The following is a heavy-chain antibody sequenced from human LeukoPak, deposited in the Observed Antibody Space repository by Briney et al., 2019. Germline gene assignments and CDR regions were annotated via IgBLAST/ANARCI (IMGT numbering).Heavy chain of an antibody. D-gene: IGHD3-22*01. Sequence: ASVKVSCKASGYTFTSYGISWVRQAPGQGLEWMGRINPNSGGTNYAQKFQGRVTMTRDTSISTVYMELSRLRSDDTAVYYCARVGYYESSGYYEYWGQGTLVTVSS. CDR1: GYTFTSYG. V-gene: IGHV1-2*06. CDR3: ARVGYYESSGYYEY. CDR2: INPNSGGT. J-gene: IGHJ4*02.